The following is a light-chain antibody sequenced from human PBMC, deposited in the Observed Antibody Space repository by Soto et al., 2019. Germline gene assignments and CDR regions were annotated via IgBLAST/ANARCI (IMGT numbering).Light chain of an antibody. CDR2: ATS. V-gene: IGKV1-16*01. J-gene: IGKJ3*01. Sequence: DIQMTQSPSSLSASVGDRVTINCRASQATSNYVAWFQQKPGEAPKSLMFATSTLQSGVPSRFRGSGSQTDFTLTITNLQPEDFATYFCQQYHSLPFTFCPGTTVHFK. CDR3: QQYHSLPFT. CDR1: QATSNY.